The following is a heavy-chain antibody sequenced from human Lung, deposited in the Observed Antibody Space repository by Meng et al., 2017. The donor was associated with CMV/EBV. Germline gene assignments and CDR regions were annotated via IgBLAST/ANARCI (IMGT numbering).Heavy chain of an antibody. CDR1: GGSISSYY. D-gene: IGHD2-2*01. CDR3: ARNSPAAPHYYYYGMDV. Sequence: GSLRLXCTVSGGSISSYYWSWIRQPPGKGLEWIGYIYYSGSTNYNPSLKSRVTISVDTSKNQFSLKLSSVTAADTAVYYCARNSPAAPHYYYYGMDVWGQGTKVTVSS. CDR2: IYYSGST. J-gene: IGHJ6*02. V-gene: IGHV4-59*01.